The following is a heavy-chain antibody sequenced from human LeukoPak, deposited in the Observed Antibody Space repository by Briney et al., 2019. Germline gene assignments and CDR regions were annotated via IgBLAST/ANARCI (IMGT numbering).Heavy chain of an antibody. CDR1: GSMYNYY. CDR3: ARHISSGGTYAHFDY. CDR2: IHYNGIT. V-gene: IGHV4-59*08. J-gene: IGHJ4*02. D-gene: IGHD1-26*01. Sequence: SETLSLTCTVSGSMYNYYWSWIRQPPGKGLELIGYIHYNGITNYNPSLKTRVTMSLDTSKNQVSLNLNSVTAADTAVYYCARHISSGGTYAHFDYWGQGTLVTVSS.